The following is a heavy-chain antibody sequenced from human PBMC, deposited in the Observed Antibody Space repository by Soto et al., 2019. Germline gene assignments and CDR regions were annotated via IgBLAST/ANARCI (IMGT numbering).Heavy chain of an antibody. D-gene: IGHD1-20*01. Sequence: GGYLRLSSAVSGFICSSYDMSWVRQAPGKGLEWVSTILVGGSTHYEDSVKGRFTISRDNSKNTLYLQMNSLRAEDTAVYYCAKGQVRITGTTIDYRCQGTLVTASS. J-gene: IGHJ4*02. CDR2: ILVGGST. CDR3: AKGQVRITGTTIDY. CDR1: GFICSSYD. V-gene: IGHV3-23*01.